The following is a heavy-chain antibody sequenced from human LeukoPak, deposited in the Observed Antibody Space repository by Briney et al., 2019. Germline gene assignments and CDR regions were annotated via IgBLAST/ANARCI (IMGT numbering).Heavy chain of an antibody. CDR3: AREGYYDSSGYLFSDFDF. D-gene: IGHD3-22*01. V-gene: IGHV1-69*13. J-gene: IGHJ4*02. CDR2: IILIFGTA. CDR1: GGTFISYG. Sequence: SVKVSCKASGGTFISYGISWVRRAPGQGLEWMGGIILIFGTANYAQKFQGRVTITADESTSTAYMELSSLRSEDTAVYYCAREGYYDSSGYLFSDFDFWGQGTLVTVSS.